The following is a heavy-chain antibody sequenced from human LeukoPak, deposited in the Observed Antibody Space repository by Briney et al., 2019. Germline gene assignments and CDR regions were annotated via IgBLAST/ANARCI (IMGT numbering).Heavy chain of an antibody. J-gene: IGHJ4*02. D-gene: IGHD3-16*02. CDR2: IIPIFGTA. CDR1: GATFSSYA. CDR3: ARGEDDYVWGSYRLSY. Sequence: ASVKVSCKASGATFSSYAISWVRQAPGQGLEWMGRIIPIFGTANYAQKFQGRVTITTDESTSTAYMELSSLRSEDTAVYYCARGEDDYVWGSYRLSYWGQGTLVTVSS. V-gene: IGHV1-69*05.